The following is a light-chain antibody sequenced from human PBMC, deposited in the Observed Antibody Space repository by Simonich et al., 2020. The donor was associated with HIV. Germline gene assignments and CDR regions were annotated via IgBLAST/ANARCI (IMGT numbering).Light chain of an antibody. CDR3: QQSFSTWT. Sequence: DIQMTQSPSSLSASVGDRVTITCRASQGISNSLAWYQQKPGKAPKLLLYAASRLESGVPSRFSGSGSGTDYTLTISSLQPEDFATFYCQQSFSTWTFGQGTKVEIK. CDR1: QGISNS. J-gene: IGKJ1*01. CDR2: AAS. V-gene: IGKV1-NL1*01.